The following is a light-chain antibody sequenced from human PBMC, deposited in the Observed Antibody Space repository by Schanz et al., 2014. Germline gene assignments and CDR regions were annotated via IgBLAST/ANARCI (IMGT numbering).Light chain of an antibody. V-gene: IGKV3-15*01. CDR1: ESVSGY. CDR3: QQYHNRYT. CDR2: GAS. Sequence: EIVLTQSPATLSLSPGERATLTCRASESVSGYLAWYQQKPGQAPRLLMYGASTRATGIPARFSGRGSGTEFTLTISSLQAEDFAVYYCQQYHNRYTFGQGTKLEIK. J-gene: IGKJ2*01.